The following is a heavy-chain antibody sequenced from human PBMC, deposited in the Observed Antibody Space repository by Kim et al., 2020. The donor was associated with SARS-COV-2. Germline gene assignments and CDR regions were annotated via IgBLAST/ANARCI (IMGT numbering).Heavy chain of an antibody. CDR3: ARTGNAGWFDS. D-gene: IGHD1-1*01. J-gene: IGHJ5*01. Sequence: PSPKSRVRISMDTSKNQFSLQLSSVTAADTAMYYCARTGNAGWFDSWGQGALVTVSS. V-gene: IGHV4-59*01.